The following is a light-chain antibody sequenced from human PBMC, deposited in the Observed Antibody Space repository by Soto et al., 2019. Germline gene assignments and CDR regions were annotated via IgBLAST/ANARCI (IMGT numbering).Light chain of an antibody. CDR2: DVS. J-gene: IGLJ2*01. V-gene: IGLV2-11*01. CDR3: CSYSGSYTYVV. Sequence: QSALPQPRSVPGSPGQSVTIACTGTSSDVGGYHYVSWYQQHPGKAPKLMIYDVSKRPSVVPDRFSGSKSGNTASLTSSGLQAEDEADYYFCSYSGSYTYVVFGGGTKLTVI. CDR1: SSDVGGYHY.